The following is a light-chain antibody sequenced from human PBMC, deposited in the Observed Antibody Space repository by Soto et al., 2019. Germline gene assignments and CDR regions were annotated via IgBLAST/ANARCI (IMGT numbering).Light chain of an antibody. CDR2: GAS. CDR1: QSVSSNS. CDR3: QQYGSSPLT. J-gene: IGKJ4*01. V-gene: IGKV3-20*01. Sequence: EIVLTQSPGTLIMSPGERATLSCRASQSVSSNSLAWYQQKPGQAPRLLIYGASSRATGVPDRFGASGSGTDFTLTISRLEPEDFAVYFCQQYGSSPLTFGGGTKVDIK.